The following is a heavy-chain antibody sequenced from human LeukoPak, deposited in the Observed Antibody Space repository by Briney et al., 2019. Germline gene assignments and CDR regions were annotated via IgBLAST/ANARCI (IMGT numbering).Heavy chain of an antibody. J-gene: IGHJ5*02. CDR3: ARGGYYGSGNDFRFDP. CDR2: IHYTGST. Sequence: SETLSLTCTVSGGSISSYYWSWIWQSPGKELECIGYIHYTGSTNYNPSLKSRVTISVETSKNQFSLKLKSVTAADTAVYYCARGGYYGSGNDFRFDPWGQGTLVTVSS. V-gene: IGHV4-59*01. D-gene: IGHD3-10*01. CDR1: GGSISSYY.